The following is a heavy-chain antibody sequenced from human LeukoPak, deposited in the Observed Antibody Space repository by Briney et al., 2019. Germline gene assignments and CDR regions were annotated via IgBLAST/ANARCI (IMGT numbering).Heavy chain of an antibody. CDR1: GFTFSSYW. J-gene: IGHJ6*02. CDR2: IKQDGSEK. V-gene: IGHV3-7*01. Sequence: SGGSLRLSCADSGFTFSSYWMHWVRQAPGKGLEWVANIKQDGSEKHYVDSVKGRFTISRDNAKNSLFLQLNSLRAEDTAVYYCGRSMDVWGQGTTVIVSS. CDR3: GRSMDV.